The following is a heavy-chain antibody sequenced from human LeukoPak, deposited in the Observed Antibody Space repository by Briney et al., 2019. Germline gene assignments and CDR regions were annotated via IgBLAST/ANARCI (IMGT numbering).Heavy chain of an antibody. V-gene: IGHV4-39*01. CDR1: GGSISSSSYY. CDR3: ARRIITAMVTD. J-gene: IGHJ4*02. D-gene: IGHD5-18*01. Sequence: SETLSLTCTVSGGSISSSSYYWGWIRQPPGKGLEWIGSIYYSGSTYYNPSLKSRVTISVDTSKNQFSLKLSSVTAADTAVYYCARRIITAMVTDWGQGTLVTVSS. CDR2: IYYSGST.